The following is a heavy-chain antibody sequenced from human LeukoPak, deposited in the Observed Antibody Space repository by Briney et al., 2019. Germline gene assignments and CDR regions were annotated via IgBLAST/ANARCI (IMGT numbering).Heavy chain of an antibody. D-gene: IGHD1-26*01. CDR3: AKARVGATGVLDY. Sequence: GGSPRLSCAASGFTFSSYAMSWVRQAPGKGLEWVSAISGSGGSTYYADSVKGRFTISRDNSKNTLYLQMNSLRAEDTAVYYCAKARVGATGVLDYWGQGTLVTVSS. CDR2: ISGSGGST. J-gene: IGHJ4*02. V-gene: IGHV3-23*01. CDR1: GFTFSSYA.